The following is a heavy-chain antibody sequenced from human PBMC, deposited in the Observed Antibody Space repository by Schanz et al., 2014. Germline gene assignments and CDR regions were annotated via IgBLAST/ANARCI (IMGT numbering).Heavy chain of an antibody. Sequence: EVQLVESGGGLVQPGGSLRLSCAASEFTFNTYCMSWVRQAPGKGLEWVASINQDGYDKHYVDSVEGRFTISRDNAKKSLYLQMNTLRAEDTAIYYCARVELSVYYYAMDVWGQGTTVTVSS. CDR1: EFTFNTYC. CDR2: INQDGYDK. D-gene: IGHD2-15*01. CDR3: ARVELSVYYYAMDV. J-gene: IGHJ6*02. V-gene: IGHV3-7*01.